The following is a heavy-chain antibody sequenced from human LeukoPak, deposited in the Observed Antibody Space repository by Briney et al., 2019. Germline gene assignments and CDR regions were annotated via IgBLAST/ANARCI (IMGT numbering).Heavy chain of an antibody. CDR3: ANRDIVMVITTGSAAQY. V-gene: IGHV3-48*01. CDR2: ISSSSSTI. J-gene: IGHJ4*02. CDR1: GFTFSSYS. D-gene: IGHD3-22*01. Sequence: PGGSLRLSCAASGFTFSSYSMNWVRQAPGKGLEWVSYISSSSSTIYYADSVKGRFTISRDNAKNSLYLQMNSLRAEDTAVYYCANRDIVMVITTGSAAQYWGQGTLVTVSS.